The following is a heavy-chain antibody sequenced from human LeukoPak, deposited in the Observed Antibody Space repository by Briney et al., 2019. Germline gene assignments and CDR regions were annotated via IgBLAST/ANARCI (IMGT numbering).Heavy chain of an antibody. CDR2: SYYSGST. J-gene: IGHJ4*02. D-gene: IGHD6-6*01. Sequence: SETLSLTCTVSGGSISSSSYYWGWIRQPPGKGLEWIGSSYYSGSTYYNPSLKSRVTISVDTSKNQFSLKLSSVTAADTAVYYCAKSEAHSSSRYFDHWGQGALVTVSS. CDR3: AKSEAHSSSRYFDH. CDR1: GGSISSSSYY. V-gene: IGHV4-39*07.